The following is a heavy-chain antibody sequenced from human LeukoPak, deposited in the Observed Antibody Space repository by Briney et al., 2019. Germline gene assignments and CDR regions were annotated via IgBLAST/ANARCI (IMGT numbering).Heavy chain of an antibody. Sequence: SVKVSCXASGGTFSSYTISWVRQAHGQGLEWMARIIPILGIANYAQKFQGRVTITADKSTSTAYMELSSLRSEDTAVYYCARGGDYYDSSGYSSLDYWGQGTLVTVSS. D-gene: IGHD3-22*01. V-gene: IGHV1-69*02. CDR3: ARGGDYYDSSGYSSLDY. CDR2: IIPILGIA. CDR1: GGTFSSYT. J-gene: IGHJ4*02.